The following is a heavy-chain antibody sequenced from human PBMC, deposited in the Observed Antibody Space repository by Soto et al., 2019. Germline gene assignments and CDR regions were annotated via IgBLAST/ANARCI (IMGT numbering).Heavy chain of an antibody. Sequence: EVQLVESGGGLVQPGGSLRLSCAASGFTFSSYSMNWVRQAPGKGLEWVSCISSSSSNIYYADSVKGRFTISRDNAKNSLYLQMNSLRDEDTAVYYCARDVEGQWPNYFDYWGQGTLVTVSS. CDR3: ARDVEGQWPNYFDY. D-gene: IGHD6-19*01. CDR1: GFTFSSYS. V-gene: IGHV3-48*02. J-gene: IGHJ4*02. CDR2: ISSSSSNI.